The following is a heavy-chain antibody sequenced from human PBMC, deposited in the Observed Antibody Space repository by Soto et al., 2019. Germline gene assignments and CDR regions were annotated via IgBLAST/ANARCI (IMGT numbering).Heavy chain of an antibody. J-gene: IGHJ6*02. D-gene: IGHD4-4*01. CDR1: GGAFRGYY. CDR3: AREDDGGDSDYHGLDV. V-gene: IGHV4-34*09. CDR2: IHYIFSI. Sequence: SETLSLTCAVYGGAFRGYYWIWIRQSPVNGLEFIGYIHYIFSIIYSPSFKSRFTISWYTSKNHFSLQLIAVTAADTGVYFCAREDDGGDSDYHGLDVWGQGTTVTVS.